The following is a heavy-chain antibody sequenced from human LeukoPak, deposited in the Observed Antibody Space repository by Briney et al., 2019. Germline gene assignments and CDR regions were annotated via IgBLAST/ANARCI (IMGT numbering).Heavy chain of an antibody. D-gene: IGHD6-13*01. CDR3: AIGGDSSSY. CDR1: GGTLSSYA. Sequence: SVKVSCKASGGTLSSYAISWVRQAPGQGLEWMGRIFPIFATANYAQKFQGRVTITADESTSTAYMELSSLRSEDTAVYYCAIGGDSSSYWGQGTLVTVSS. J-gene: IGHJ4*02. V-gene: IGHV1-69*15. CDR2: IFPIFATA.